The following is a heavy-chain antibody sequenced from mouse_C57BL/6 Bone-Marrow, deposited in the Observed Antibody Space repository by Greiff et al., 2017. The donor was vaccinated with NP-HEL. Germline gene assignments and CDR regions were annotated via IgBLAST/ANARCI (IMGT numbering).Heavy chain of an antibody. CDR3: ARYDGYSSWFAY. Sequence: VQLKQPGAELVKPGASVKLSCKASGYTFTSYWMHWVKQRPGQGLEWIGMIHPNSGSTNYNEKFKSKATLTVDKSSSTAYMQLSSLTSEDSAVYYCARYDGYSSWFAYWGQGTLVTVSA. CDR1: GYTFTSYW. CDR2: IHPNSGST. J-gene: IGHJ3*01. D-gene: IGHD2-3*01. V-gene: IGHV1-64*01.